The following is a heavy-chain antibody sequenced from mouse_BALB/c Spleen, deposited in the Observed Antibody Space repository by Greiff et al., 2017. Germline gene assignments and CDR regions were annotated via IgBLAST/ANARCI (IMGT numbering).Heavy chain of an antibody. CDR3: ARHRYGYYYAMDY. V-gene: IGHV5-12-1*01. CDR2: ISSGGGST. D-gene: IGHD2-14*01. CDR1: GFAFSSYD. Sequence: EVMLVESGGGLVKPGGSLKLSCAASGFAFSSYDMSWVRQTPEKRLEWVAYISSGGGSTYYPDTVKGRFTISRDNAKNTLYLQMSSLKSEDTAMYYCARHRYGYYYAMDYWGQGTSVTVSS. J-gene: IGHJ4*01.